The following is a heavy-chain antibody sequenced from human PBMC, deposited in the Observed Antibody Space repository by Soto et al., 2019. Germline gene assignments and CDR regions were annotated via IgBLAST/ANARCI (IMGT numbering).Heavy chain of an antibody. D-gene: IGHD2-2*01. CDR3: ARHIVVVPAAKGWFDP. V-gene: IGHV4-39*01. J-gene: IGHJ5*02. CDR2: IYYSGST. CDR1: GGSISSSSYY. Sequence: SETLSLTCTVSGGSISSSSYYWGWIRQPPGKGLEWIGSIYYSGSTYYNPSLKSRVTISVDTSKNQFSLKLSSVTAADTAVYYCARHIVVVPAAKGWFDPWGQGTLVTVSS.